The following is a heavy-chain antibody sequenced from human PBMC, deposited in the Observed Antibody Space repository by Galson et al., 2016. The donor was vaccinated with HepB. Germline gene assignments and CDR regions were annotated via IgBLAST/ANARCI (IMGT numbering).Heavy chain of an antibody. CDR1: GFSFTNYW. D-gene: IGHD3-16*01. CDR2: IKQDGSDK. V-gene: IGHV3-7*01. J-gene: IGHJ4*02. Sequence: SLRLSCAASGFSFTNYWMSWLRQAPGKGLEWVANIKQDGSDKGYVDSVKGRFTISRDNAKKSLSLQMDSLRVEDTAVFYCAREGWGGFDYWGQGILVTVSS. CDR3: AREGWGGFDY.